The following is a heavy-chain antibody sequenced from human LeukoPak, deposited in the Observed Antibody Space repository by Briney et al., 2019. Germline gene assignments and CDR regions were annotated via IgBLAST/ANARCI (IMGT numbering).Heavy chain of an antibody. Sequence: ASVKVSCKASGYTFTSYGISWVRQAPGQGLEWMGWISAYNGNTNYAQKLQGRVTITRDMSTSTAYMELSSLRSEDTAVYYCAAGSYYGSGSYPGYWGQGTLVTVSS. J-gene: IGHJ4*02. D-gene: IGHD3-10*01. CDR2: ISAYNGNT. V-gene: IGHV1-18*01. CDR3: AAGSYYGSGSYPGY. CDR1: GYTFTSYG.